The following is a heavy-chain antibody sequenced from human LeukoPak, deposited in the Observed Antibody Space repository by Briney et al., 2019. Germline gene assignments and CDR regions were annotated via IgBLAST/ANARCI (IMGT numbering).Heavy chain of an antibody. CDR2: ISAYNGNT. Sequence: ASVKVSCKASGYTFTSYYMHWVRQAPGQGLEWMGWISAYNGNTNYAQKLQGRVTMTTDTSTSTAYMELRSLRSDDTAVYYCARDRDTAMVNPEDWYFDLWGRGTLVTVSS. CDR1: GYTFTSYY. J-gene: IGHJ2*01. V-gene: IGHV1-18*04. D-gene: IGHD5-18*01. CDR3: ARDRDTAMVNPEDWYFDL.